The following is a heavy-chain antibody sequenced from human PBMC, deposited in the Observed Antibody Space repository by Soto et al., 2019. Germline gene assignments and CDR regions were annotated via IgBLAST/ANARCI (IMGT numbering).Heavy chain of an antibody. J-gene: IGHJ3*02. CDR1: GGTFSSYA. Sequence: QVQLVQSGAEVKKPGSSVKVSCKASGGTFSSYAISWVRQAPGQGLEWMGGIIPIFGTANYAQKFQGRVTIPADESTRTAYMGLSALRSEDTAVYYCARGGTRGTPLVALDIWGQGTMVTVSS. CDR3: ARGGTRGTPLVALDI. V-gene: IGHV1-69*12. D-gene: IGHD1-7*01. CDR2: IIPIFGTA.